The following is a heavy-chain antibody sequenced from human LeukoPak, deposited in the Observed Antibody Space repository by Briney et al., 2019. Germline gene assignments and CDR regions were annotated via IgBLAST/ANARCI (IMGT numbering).Heavy chain of an antibody. CDR1: GFTFSSYW. D-gene: IGHD5-18*01. CDR3: ARGVAGSGYSYGWYYYYYGMDV. Sequence: GGSLRLSCAASGFTFSSYWMSWVRQAPGKGLEWVANIKQDGSGKYYVDSVKGRFTISRDNAKNSLYLQMNSLRAEDTAVYYCARGVAGSGYSYGWYYYYYGMDVWGQGTTVTVSS. J-gene: IGHJ6*02. CDR2: IKQDGSGK. V-gene: IGHV3-7*01.